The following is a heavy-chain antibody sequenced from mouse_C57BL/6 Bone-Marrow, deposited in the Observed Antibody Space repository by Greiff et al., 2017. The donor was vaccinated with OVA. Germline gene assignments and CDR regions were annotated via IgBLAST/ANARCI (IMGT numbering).Heavy chain of an antibody. V-gene: IGHV5-17*01. CDR3: ARPAGKGIYFDY. D-gene: IGHD4-1*01. J-gene: IGHJ2*01. CDR1: GFTFSDYG. CDR2: ISSGSSTI. Sequence: EVQLVESGGGLVKPGGSLKLSCAASGFTFSDYGVHWVRQAPEKGLEWVAYISSGSSTIYYADTVKGRFTISRDNAKNTLFLQMTSLRSEDTAMYYCARPAGKGIYFDYWGQGTTLTVSS.